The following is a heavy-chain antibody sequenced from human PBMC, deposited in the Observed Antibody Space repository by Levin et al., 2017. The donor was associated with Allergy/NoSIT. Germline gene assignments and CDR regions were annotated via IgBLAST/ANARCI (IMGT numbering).Heavy chain of an antibody. CDR1: GFTFSDYY. Sequence: GGSLRLSCAASGFTFSDYYMSWIRQAPGKGLEWISYIITSGTHTSYADSVKGRFTISRDNANNLVFLQMNSLRAEDPAVYYCASRYGSGTYYQGNNDWGQGPLVTVSS. D-gene: IGHD3-10*01. J-gene: IGHJ4*02. CDR3: ASRYGSGTYYQGNND. V-gene: IGHV3-11*03. CDR2: IITSGTHT.